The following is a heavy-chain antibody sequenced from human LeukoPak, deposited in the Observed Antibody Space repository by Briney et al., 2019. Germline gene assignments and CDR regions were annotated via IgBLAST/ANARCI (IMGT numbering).Heavy chain of an antibody. CDR1: GYTFTNYG. V-gene: IGHV1-18*01. D-gene: IGHD3-9*01. CDR3: ARVSGYYDLSTQSQGWFGP. CDR2: ISAHNGNT. Sequence: ASVKVSCKASGYTFTNYGISWVRLAPGQGLEWMGWISAHNGNTIYAPKFQGRVTMTTDTSTSTAFMDLRSLRSDDTAMYYCARVSGYYDLSTQSQGWFGPWGQGTLVTVSS. J-gene: IGHJ5*02.